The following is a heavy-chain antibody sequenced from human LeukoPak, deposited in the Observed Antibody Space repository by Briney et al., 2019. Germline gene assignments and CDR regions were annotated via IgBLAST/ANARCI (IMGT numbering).Heavy chain of an antibody. CDR1: GGSTSSYY. J-gene: IGHJ6*02. V-gene: IGHV4-59*01. D-gene: IGHD1-1*01. CDR3: ARDGYRSGGSDYYYYCLDV. Sequence: SETLSLTCTVSGGSTSSYYWICIRQPPGKGLEWIGYIYYSGSTNYNPSLKSRVTISVDTSKNQFSLKLSSVTAADTAVYYCARDGYRSGGSDYYYYCLDVWGQGTTVTVSS. CDR2: IYYSGST.